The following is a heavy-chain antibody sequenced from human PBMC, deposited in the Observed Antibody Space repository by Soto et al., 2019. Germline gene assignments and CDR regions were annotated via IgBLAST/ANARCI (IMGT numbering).Heavy chain of an antibody. CDR3: TRRSRSGNSGFDWYFDL. D-gene: IGHD5-12*01. V-gene: IGHV4-39*01. J-gene: IGHJ2*01. CDR1: GGSISVNGYY. Sequence: QLQLQESGPGLVKPSETLSLTCTVSGGSISVNGYYWGWIRQPPGEGLEWIGSIYYSGSTYYNPSLKSRVTLSVDTSKNQFSLRLSSVTAADTALYFCTRRSRSGNSGFDWYFDLWGRGTLVAVSS. CDR2: IYYSGST.